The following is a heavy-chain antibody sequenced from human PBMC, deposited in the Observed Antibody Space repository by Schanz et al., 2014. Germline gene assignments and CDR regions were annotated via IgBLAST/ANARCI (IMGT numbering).Heavy chain of an antibody. CDR3: ARDGAYCGGDCYSVDY. CDR1: GYAFTRSG. V-gene: IGHV1-18*01. Sequence: QVQLVQSGAEVKKPGSSVKVSCKASGYAFTRSGISWVRLAPGQGLEWMGWISVDNGNTNYAQKLQGRVTMTIDTSTSTAYMELRSLRSDDTAVYYCARDGAYCGGDCYSVDYWGQGTLVTVSS. CDR2: ISVDNGNT. J-gene: IGHJ4*02. D-gene: IGHD2-21*02.